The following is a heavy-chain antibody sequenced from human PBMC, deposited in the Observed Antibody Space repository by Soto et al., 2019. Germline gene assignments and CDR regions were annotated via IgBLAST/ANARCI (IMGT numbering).Heavy chain of an antibody. J-gene: IGHJ4*02. CDR3: AREVDFGEPDY. V-gene: IGHV4-61*01. D-gene: IGHD4-17*01. CDR1: GDSVSGGSYY. Sequence: QVQLRESGPGLVKPSETLSLSCTVSGDSVSGGSYYWSWIRQPPGTGLEWIGYIYYTGSTEYNPSLNSRVTISLDMSKNQFSLKLTSVPTADTAVYYCAREVDFGEPDYLGQGTLVTVSS. CDR2: IYYTGST.